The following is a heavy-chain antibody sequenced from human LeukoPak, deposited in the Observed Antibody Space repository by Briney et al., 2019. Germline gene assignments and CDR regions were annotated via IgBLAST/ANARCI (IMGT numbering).Heavy chain of an antibody. D-gene: IGHD3-22*01. CDR2: IYYSGST. J-gene: IGHJ4*02. V-gene: IGHV4-59*01. CDR3: ARENYYDSSGSFDY. CDR1: GGSISSYY. Sequence: PSETLSLTCTVSGGSISSYYWSWIRQPPGKGLEWIGYIYYSGSTNYNPSLKSRVTISVDTSKNQFCLKLSSVTAADTAVYYCARENYYDSSGSFDYWGQGTLVTVSS.